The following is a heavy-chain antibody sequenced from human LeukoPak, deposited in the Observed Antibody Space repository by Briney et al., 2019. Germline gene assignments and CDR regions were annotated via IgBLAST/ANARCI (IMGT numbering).Heavy chain of an antibody. D-gene: IGHD1-26*01. J-gene: IGHJ4*02. V-gene: IGHV1-24*01. Sequence: WASVKVSCKVSGYTLTELSMHWVRQAPGKRLEWMGGFDPEDGETIYAQKFQGRVTMTEDTSTDTAYMELSSLRSEDTAVYYCATDFVRVGATDYWGQGTLVTVSS. CDR3: ATDFVRVGATDY. CDR2: FDPEDGET. CDR1: GYTLTELS.